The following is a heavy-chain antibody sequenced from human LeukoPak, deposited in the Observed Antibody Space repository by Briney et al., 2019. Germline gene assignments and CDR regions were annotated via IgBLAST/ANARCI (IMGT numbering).Heavy chain of an antibody. CDR2: IIDSGNSL. D-gene: IGHD1-14*01. J-gene: IGHJ3*01. Sequence: GGSLRLSCAASGFTFSSCAMSWVRQAPGKGLEWVSTIIDSGNSLYYADSVEGRFTISRDNSKNTLYLQMNSLRAEDTAVYYCARGTYNSSPPDLWGQGTMVTVSS. CDR1: GFTFSSCA. CDR3: ARGTYNSSPPDL. V-gene: IGHV3-23*05.